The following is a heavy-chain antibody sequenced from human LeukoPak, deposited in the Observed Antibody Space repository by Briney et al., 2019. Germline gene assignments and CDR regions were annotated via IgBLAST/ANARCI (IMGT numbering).Heavy chain of an antibody. CDR2: INHSGST. D-gene: IGHD2-2*01. V-gene: IGHV4-34*01. Sequence: PSETLSLTCAVYGGSFSGYYWSWIRQPPGKGLEWIGEINHSGSTNYNPSLKSRVTISVDTSKNQFSLKLSSVTAADTAVYYCARRRVVPAATFGFDPWGQGTLVTVSS. J-gene: IGHJ5*02. CDR3: ARRRVVPAATFGFDP. CDR1: GGSFSGYY.